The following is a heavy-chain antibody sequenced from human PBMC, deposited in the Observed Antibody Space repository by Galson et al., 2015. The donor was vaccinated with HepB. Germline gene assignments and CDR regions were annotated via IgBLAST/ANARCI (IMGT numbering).Heavy chain of an antibody. CDR3: ARVLAVARTDY. CDR2: INHSGST. J-gene: IGHJ4*02. D-gene: IGHD6-19*01. V-gene: IGHV4-34*01. CDR1: GGSFSGYY. Sequence: SETLSLTCAVYGGSFSGYYWSWIRQPPGKGLEWIGEINHSGSTNYNPSLKSRVTISVDTSKNQFSLKLSSVTAADTAVYYCARVLAVARTDYWGQGTLVTVSS.